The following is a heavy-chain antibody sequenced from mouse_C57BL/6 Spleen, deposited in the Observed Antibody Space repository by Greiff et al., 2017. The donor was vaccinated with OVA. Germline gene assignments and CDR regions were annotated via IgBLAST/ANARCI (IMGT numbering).Heavy chain of an antibody. D-gene: IGHD1-1*01. Sequence: VQLQQSGAELARPGASVKLSCKASGYTFTSYGISWVKQRTGQGLEWIGEIYPRCGNTYYNEKFKGKATLTADKSSSTAYMELRSLTSEDSAVYFCARYYYGSSLYYFDYWGQGTTLTVSS. CDR1: GYTFTSYG. V-gene: IGHV1-81*01. CDR2: IYPRCGNT. CDR3: ARYYYGSSLYYFDY. J-gene: IGHJ2*01.